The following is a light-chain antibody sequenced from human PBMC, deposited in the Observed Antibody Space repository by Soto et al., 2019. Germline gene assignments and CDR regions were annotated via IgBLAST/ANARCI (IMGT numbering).Light chain of an antibody. CDR2: DNY. CDR3: GTWDSSLSAGV. CDR1: TSNIGNNY. V-gene: IGLV1-51*01. Sequence: QSVLTQPPSVSAAPGQKVTISCSGSTSNIGNNYVSWYQQVPGKAPKLLIYDNYKRPSGIPDRFSASKSGTSATLGITGLQTGDEADYYCGTWDSSLSAGVFGGGTQLTVL. J-gene: IGLJ2*01.